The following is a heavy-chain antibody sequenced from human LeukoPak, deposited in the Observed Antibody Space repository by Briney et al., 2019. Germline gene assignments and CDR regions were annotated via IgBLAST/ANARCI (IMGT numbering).Heavy chain of an antibody. J-gene: IGHJ4*02. CDR3: ARRSMVRGVTAKFDY. D-gene: IGHD3-10*01. V-gene: IGHV4-34*01. Sequence: PSETLSLTCAVYGGSFSGYYWSWIRQPPGKGLEWIGEINHSGSTNYNPSLKSRVTISVDTSKNQFSLKLSSVTAADTAVYYCARRSMVRGVTAKFDYWGQGTLVTVSS. CDR2: INHSGST. CDR1: GGSFSGYY.